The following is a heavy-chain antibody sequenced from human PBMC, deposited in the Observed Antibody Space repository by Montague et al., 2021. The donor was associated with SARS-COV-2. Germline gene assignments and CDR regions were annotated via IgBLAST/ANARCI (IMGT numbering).Heavy chain of an antibody. J-gene: IGHJ4*02. CDR2: IYHTGST. V-gene: IGHV4-4*02. Sequence: SETLSLTCVVSGDSISTANWWTWVRLPPGKGWVGVVEIYHTGSTKYKPSLKSRVSMSVEKSWNQFSLRMTSVTAADTTIYYCARTGSGGSDLAYWGQGTLVTVSS. D-gene: IGHD3-10*01. CDR1: GDSISTANW. CDR3: ARTGSGGSDLAY.